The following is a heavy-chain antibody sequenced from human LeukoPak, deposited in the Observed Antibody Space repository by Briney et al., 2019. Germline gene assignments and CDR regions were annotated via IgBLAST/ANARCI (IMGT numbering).Heavy chain of an antibody. CDR3: ARGDYFDY. Sequence: PSETRSLTCTVSGGSISSYYGSWIRQPAGQGLEWIAYIYYSASTNYHPSLKSRVTISVDTSKTQCSLKLSSVTAADTAVYYCARGDYFDYWGQGTLVTVSS. CDR1: GGSISSYY. CDR2: IYYSAST. V-gene: IGHV4-59*01. J-gene: IGHJ4*02.